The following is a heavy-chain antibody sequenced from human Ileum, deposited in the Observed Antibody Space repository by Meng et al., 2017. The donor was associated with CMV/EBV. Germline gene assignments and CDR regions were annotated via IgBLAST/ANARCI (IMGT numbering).Heavy chain of an antibody. J-gene: IGHJ4*02. Sequence: QVQLQEAGPGLVKHSETLSLICSVSGDSITTGNSYWSWIRQAPGKDMEWIGYIYNSGKTDCNPSLKSRVTISIDTSKNQFSLKLTSVTAADTAVYYCARGRVAQDYWGQGTLVTVFS. CDR2: IYNSGKT. V-gene: IGHV4-30-4*01. CDR3: ARGRVAQDY. CDR1: GDSITTGNSY.